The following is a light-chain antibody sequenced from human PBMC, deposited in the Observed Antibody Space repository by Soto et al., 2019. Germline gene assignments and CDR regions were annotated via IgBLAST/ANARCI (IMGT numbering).Light chain of an antibody. CDR3: QSYDSSLSGVV. CDR1: SSNIGAGYD. Sequence: QSVLTQPPSVSGAPGQRVTISCTGSSSNIGAGYDVHWYQQLPGTAPKVLIYGNSNRPSGVPDRFSGSKSGPSASLAITGLQAEDEAGYYCQSYDSSLSGVVFGGGTKLTVL. V-gene: IGLV1-40*01. J-gene: IGLJ2*01. CDR2: GNS.